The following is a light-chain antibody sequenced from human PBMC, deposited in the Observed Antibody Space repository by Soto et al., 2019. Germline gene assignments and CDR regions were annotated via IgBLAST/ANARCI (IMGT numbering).Light chain of an antibody. CDR2: EES. V-gene: IGKV1-5*01. CDR1: QNVKRW. Sequence: DIQMTQSPSTLSASLGDRVTITCRASQNVKRWLAWYQHKPGKPPKLLIYEESTLHSGVPSRFSGRKSGTQFTLTIDSLQPEDFATYYCQQVKTYPRTFGGGTKVDIK. CDR3: QQVKTYPRT. J-gene: IGKJ4*01.